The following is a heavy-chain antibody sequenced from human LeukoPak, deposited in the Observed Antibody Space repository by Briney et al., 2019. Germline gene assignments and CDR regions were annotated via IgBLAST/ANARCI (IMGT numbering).Heavy chain of an antibody. V-gene: IGHV3-20*04. CDR2: INWNGGST. CDR3: ARHPPPGVGATRVKAVYYFDY. J-gene: IGHJ4*02. D-gene: IGHD1-26*01. CDR1: GFTFDDYG. Sequence: GGSLRLSCAASGFTFDDYGMSWVRHAPGKGLEWVSGINWNGGSTGYADSVKGRFTISRDNAKNSLYLQMNSLRAEDTALYYCARHPPPGVGATRVKAVYYFDYWGQGTLVTVSS.